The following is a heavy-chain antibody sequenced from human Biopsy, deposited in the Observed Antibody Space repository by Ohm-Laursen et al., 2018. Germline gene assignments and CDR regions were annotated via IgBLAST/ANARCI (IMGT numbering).Heavy chain of an antibody. Sequence: GTLSLTCTVSGGPIDSYYWSWIRQPPGKALEWIGYIYFTGRTSYNPSLKSRVTMSVNTSKKQFSLRLSSVTAADTAVYYCARQDGYLGYEYWGQGALVTVSS. CDR1: GGPIDSYY. V-gene: IGHV4-59*08. CDR3: ARQDGYLGYEY. CDR2: IYFTGRT. J-gene: IGHJ4*02. D-gene: IGHD5-24*01.